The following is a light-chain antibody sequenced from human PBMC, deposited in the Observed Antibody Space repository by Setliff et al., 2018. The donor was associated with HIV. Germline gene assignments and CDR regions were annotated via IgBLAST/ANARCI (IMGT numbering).Light chain of an antibody. Sequence: LTQPAPVSGSPGQLITISCTGTRSDVGAYNYVSWYQQHPGKAPKLMIYEVNNRPSGVSNRFSGSKSGNTAPLTISGLQGEDEADYYCCSYAGTSTFYVFGTGTKVTVL. CDR3: CSYAGTSTFYV. CDR2: EVN. V-gene: IGLV2-14*01. J-gene: IGLJ1*01. CDR1: RSDVGAYNY.